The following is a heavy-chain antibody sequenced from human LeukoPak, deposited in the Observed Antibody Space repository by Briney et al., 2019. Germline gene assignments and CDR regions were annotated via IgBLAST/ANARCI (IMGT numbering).Heavy chain of an antibody. CDR2: IIPIFGTP. D-gene: IGHD3-9*01. Sequence: SVKVSCKASGDTFRSYAINWVRQAPGQGLEWMGGIIPIFGTPNYAQKFRGRVTITADESTSTVYMELSSLRSEDTAVYFCARRDWQKEFDYWGQGTLVTVSS. J-gene: IGHJ4*02. CDR3: ARRDWQKEFDY. V-gene: IGHV1-69*13. CDR1: GDTFRSYA.